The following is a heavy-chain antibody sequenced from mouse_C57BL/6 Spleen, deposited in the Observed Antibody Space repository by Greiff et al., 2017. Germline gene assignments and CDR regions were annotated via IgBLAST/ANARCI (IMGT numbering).Heavy chain of an antibody. CDR2: IYPGSGST. D-gene: IGHD2-4*01. J-gene: IGHJ2*01. V-gene: IGHV1-55*01. CDR1: GYTFTSYW. Sequence: QVQLQQSGAELVKPGASVKMSCKASGYTFTSYWITWVKQRPGQGLEWIGDIYPGSGSTNYNEKFKSKATLTVDTSSSTAYMQLSSLTSEDSAVYYCAREGSTMITTRYFDYWGQGTTLTVSS. CDR3: AREGSTMITTRYFDY.